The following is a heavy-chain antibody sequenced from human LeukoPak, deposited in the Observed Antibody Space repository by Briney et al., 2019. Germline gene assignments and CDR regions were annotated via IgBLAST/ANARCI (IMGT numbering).Heavy chain of an antibody. V-gene: IGHV1-8*01. CDR2: MNPNSGNT. D-gene: IGHD3-3*01. CDR1: GYTFSSYE. J-gene: IGHJ4*02. Sequence: ASVKVSCKASGYTFSSYEISWLRQATGQGLEWMGWMNPNSGNTGYAQKFQGRVTMTRNTSISTAYMELSSLRSEDTAVYYCARVLNYDFWSGYYTGMGVYNYWGQGTLVTVSS. CDR3: ARVLNYDFWSGYYTGMGVYNY.